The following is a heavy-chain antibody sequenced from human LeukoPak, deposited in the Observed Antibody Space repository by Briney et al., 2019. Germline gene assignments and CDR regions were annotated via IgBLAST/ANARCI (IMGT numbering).Heavy chain of an antibody. J-gene: IGHJ4*02. Sequence: PGGPLRLSCAASGFTFSGSAMHWVRQASGKGLEWVGRIRSKANSYATAFAASVKGRFTISRDDSKNTAYLQMNSLKTEDTAVYYCTSLITMIRGVMGLLNVKWGQGTMVSVSS. V-gene: IGHV3-73*01. D-gene: IGHD3-10*01. CDR2: IRSKANSYAT. CDR1: GFTFSGSA. CDR3: TSLITMIRGVMGLLNVK.